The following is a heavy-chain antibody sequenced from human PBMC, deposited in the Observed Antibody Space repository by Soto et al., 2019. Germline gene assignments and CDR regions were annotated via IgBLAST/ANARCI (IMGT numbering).Heavy chain of an antibody. Sequence: QVQLQESGPGLVKPSQTLSLTCTVSGGSISSGGYDWSWIRQHPGKGLEWIGYIYYSGSTYYNPSLKSRVTISVDTSKNQFSLKLSSVTAADTAVYYCARDFPDYGDYVTIWGQGTLVTVSS. CDR1: GGSISSGGYD. D-gene: IGHD4-17*01. V-gene: IGHV4-31*03. J-gene: IGHJ4*02. CDR2: IYYSGST. CDR3: ARDFPDYGDYVTI.